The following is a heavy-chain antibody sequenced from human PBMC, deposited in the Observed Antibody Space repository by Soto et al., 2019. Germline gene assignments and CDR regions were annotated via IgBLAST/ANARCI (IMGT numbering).Heavy chain of an antibody. J-gene: IGHJ4*02. CDR2: ISSSGSTI. CDR3: ARDSSSWNFDY. V-gene: IGHV3-11*01. CDR1: GFTFSDYY. D-gene: IGHD6-13*01. Sequence: GGSLRLSCAASGFTFSDYYMSWIRQAPGKGLEWVSYISSSGSTIYYADSVKGRFTISRDNSKNSLYLQMNSLRAEDTAVYYCARDSSSWNFDYWGQGALVTAPQ.